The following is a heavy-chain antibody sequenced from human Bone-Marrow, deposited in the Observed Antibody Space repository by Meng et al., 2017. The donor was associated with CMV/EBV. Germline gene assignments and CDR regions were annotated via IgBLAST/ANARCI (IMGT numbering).Heavy chain of an antibody. D-gene: IGHD2-2*02. Sequence: KVSCKGSGYSFTSYWIGWVRQMPGKGLEWMGIIYPGDSDTRYSPSFQGQVTISADKSISTAYLQWSSLKASDTAMYYCARQLLYCSSTSCYTSDAFDIWGQGTRVTVSS. CDR1: GYSFTSYW. V-gene: IGHV5-51*01. CDR2: IYPGDSDT. CDR3: ARQLLYCSSTSCYTSDAFDI. J-gene: IGHJ3*02.